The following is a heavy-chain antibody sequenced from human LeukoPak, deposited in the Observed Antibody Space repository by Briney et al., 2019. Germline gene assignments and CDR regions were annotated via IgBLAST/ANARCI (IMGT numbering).Heavy chain of an antibody. CDR2: ISSSSSYI. CDR1: GFTFSSYS. V-gene: IGHV3-21*01. Sequence: PGGSLRLSCAASGFTFSSYSMNWVRQAPGKGLEWVSSISSSSSYIYYADSVKGRFTISRDNAKNSLYLQMNSLRAEDTAVYYCAREGGYYVAPFDYWGQGTLVTVSS. CDR3: AREGGYYVAPFDY. J-gene: IGHJ4*02. D-gene: IGHD4-17*01.